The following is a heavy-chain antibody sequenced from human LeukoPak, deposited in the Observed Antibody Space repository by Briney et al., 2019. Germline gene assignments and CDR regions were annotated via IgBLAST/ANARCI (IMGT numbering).Heavy chain of an antibody. CDR3: TTTGLSGYYDNNGYYYFDY. CDR2: IKSTTYGGTA. V-gene: IGHV3-15*01. J-gene: IGHJ4*02. Sequence: PGGSLRLSCAASGFTFNNAWMSWVRLAPGKGLEWVGRIKSTTYGGTADYAAPVKGRFTISRDDSKYTLYLQMNSLKTEDTAVYYCTTTGLSGYYDNNGYYYFDYWGQGTLVTVSS. CDR1: GFTFNNAW. D-gene: IGHD3-22*01.